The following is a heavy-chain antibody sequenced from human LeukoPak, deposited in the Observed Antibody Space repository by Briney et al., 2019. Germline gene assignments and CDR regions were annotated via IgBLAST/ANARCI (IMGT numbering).Heavy chain of an antibody. J-gene: IGHJ4*02. CDR2: IDYSGTT. Sequence: PSETLSLTCTVPGGSISSYYWSWIRQPPGKTLEWIGYIDYSGTTKYNPSLKSRVTISVDTAKNQFSLRLSSVTAADTAMYYCARSGNYDYWGQGTLVTVSS. V-gene: IGHV4-59*01. D-gene: IGHD4-23*01. CDR3: ARSGNYDY. CDR1: GGSISSYY.